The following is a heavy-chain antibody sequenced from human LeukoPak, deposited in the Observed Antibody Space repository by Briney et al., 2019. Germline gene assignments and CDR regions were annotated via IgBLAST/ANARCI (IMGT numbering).Heavy chain of an antibody. CDR3: AREHPSGGYLRDPYPFDY. CDR1: GYTFTGYY. Sequence: ASVKVSCKASGYTFTGYYMHWVRQAPGQGLEWMGWINPNSGGTNYAQKFQDRVTMTRDTSISTAYMELSRLKSDGTAVYYCAREHPSGGYLRDPYPFDYWGQGILVTVSS. CDR2: INPNSGGT. J-gene: IGHJ4*02. V-gene: IGHV1-2*02. D-gene: IGHD3-10*01.